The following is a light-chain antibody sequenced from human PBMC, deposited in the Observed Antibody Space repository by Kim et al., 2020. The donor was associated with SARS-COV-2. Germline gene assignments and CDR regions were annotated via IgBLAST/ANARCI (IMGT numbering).Light chain of an antibody. CDR2: AAS. CDR1: QGISSY. V-gene: IGKV1-9*01. J-gene: IGKJ4*01. Sequence: DIQLTQSPSFLSASVGDRVTITCRASQGISSYLAWYQQKPGKAPKLLIYAASTLQSGVPSRFSGSGSGTEFNLTISSLQPEDFATYYCQQLNSYPRLTFGGGTKVDIK. CDR3: QQLNSYPRLT.